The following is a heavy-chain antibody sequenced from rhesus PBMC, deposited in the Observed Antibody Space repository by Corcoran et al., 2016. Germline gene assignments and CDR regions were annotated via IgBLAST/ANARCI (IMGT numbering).Heavy chain of an antibody. CDR1: GGSISGYYY. V-gene: IGHV4-73*01. Sequence: QVQLQQWGKGLVKPSETLSLTCAVYGGSISGYYYWSWIRQPPGKGLEWIGYIYGNSASTNYNPSLKNRVTISKDTSKNQFSLKLSSVTAADTAVYYCARATPYYYYSGPRFDVWGPGVLVTVSS. D-gene: IGHD3-28*01. CDR3: ARATPYYYYSGPRFDV. CDR2: IYGNSAST. J-gene: IGHJ5-1*01.